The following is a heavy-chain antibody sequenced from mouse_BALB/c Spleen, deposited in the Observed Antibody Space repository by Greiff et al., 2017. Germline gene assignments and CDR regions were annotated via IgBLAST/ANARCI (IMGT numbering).Heavy chain of an antibody. Sequence: EVQLQESGGGLVQPGGSLKLSCAASGFTFSSYGMSWVRQTPDKRLELVATINSNGGSTYYPDSVKGRFTISRDNAKNTLYLQMSSLKSEDTAMYYCARGGNYRYDGAWFAYWGQGTLVTVSA. CDR3: ARGGNYRYDGAWFAY. V-gene: IGHV5-6-3*01. J-gene: IGHJ3*01. CDR1: GFTFSSYG. CDR2: INSNGGST. D-gene: IGHD2-14*01.